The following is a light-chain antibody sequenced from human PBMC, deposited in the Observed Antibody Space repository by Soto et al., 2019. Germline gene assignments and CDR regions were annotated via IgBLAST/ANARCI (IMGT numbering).Light chain of an antibody. V-gene: IGKV3-11*01. CDR3: QQRSATWT. CDR1: QSVNTY. CDR2: GAS. Sequence: EIVLTQSPPTLSLYPGERATVSCRTSQSVNTYLAWYQQKPGQAPSLLIYGASNRAPGIPDRFSASGSGTDFTLTISSLQPEDFAVYYCQQRSATWTFGQGTKVDIK. J-gene: IGKJ1*01.